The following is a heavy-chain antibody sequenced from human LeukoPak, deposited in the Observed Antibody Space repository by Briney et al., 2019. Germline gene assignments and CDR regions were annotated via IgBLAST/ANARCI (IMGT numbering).Heavy chain of an antibody. J-gene: IGHJ4*02. CDR1: GFTFSSHS. V-gene: IGHV3-48*01. Sequence: GGSLRLSCAASGFTFSSHSMNWVRRTPGKGLEWVSYISSGSSARYYADSVKGRFTISRDDARNSLYLQMNSLRAEDTALYYCAREVSEGFDFWGQGTLVTVSS. D-gene: IGHD3-22*01. CDR3: AREVSEGFDF. CDR2: ISSGSSAR.